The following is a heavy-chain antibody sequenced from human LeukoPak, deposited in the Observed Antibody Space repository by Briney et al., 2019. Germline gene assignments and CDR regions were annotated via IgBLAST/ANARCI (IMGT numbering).Heavy chain of an antibody. CDR2: INHSGST. V-gene: IGHV4-34*01. J-gene: IGHJ4*02. Sequence: PETLSLTCAFCVGSFIGYYWSWLRPPPGRGLEWMGEINHSGSTNYNASLRSRVTIADAKSKTQFPLKRSSAAAADAAVYYCARAQHDYDDYVDDWGQGTLVTVSS. CDR3: ARAQHDYDDYVDD. D-gene: IGHD4-17*01. CDR1: VGSFIGYY.